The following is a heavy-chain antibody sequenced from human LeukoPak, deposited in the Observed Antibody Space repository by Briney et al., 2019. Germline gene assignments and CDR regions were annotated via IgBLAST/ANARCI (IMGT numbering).Heavy chain of an antibody. V-gene: IGHV3-23*01. D-gene: IGHD2-15*01. CDR3: AKVDCSGGSCFPDY. CDR1: GFTFSSYA. J-gene: IGHJ4*02. CDR2: ISGSGGST. Sequence: GGSLRLSCAASGFTFSSYAMSWVRQAPGKGLEWVSAISGSGGSTYYADSVKGRFTISGDNSKTTLYLQMNSLRAEDTAVYYCAKVDCSGGSCFPDYWGQGTLVTVSS.